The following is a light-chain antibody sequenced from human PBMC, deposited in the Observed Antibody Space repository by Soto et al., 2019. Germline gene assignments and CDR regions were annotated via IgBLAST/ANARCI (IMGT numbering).Light chain of an antibody. Sequence: QSALTQPASVSGSPGQSITISCTGTNGDVGSYDLVSWYQRYPGEAPKLIIHEVNKRPSGISNRFSGSKSGNTASLTISGLQAEDEAEYDCCSYAGSNSLIFGGGTQLTVL. CDR1: NGDVGSYDL. J-gene: IGLJ2*01. CDR3: CSYAGSNSLI. CDR2: EVN. V-gene: IGLV2-23*02.